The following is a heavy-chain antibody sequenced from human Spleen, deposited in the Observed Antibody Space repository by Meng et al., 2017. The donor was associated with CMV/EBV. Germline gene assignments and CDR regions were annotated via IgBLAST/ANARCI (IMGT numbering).Heavy chain of an antibody. CDR2: IDSTSNYI. V-gene: IGHV3-21*01. J-gene: IGHJ6*02. CDR3: ARGGVVPAAPDV. Sequence: GGSLRLSCAASGFTFSSYYMNWVRQAPGKGLEWVSYIDSTSNYIYYADSVKGRFTISRDNAKKSLNLQMNSLRAEDTAVYYCARGGVVPAAPDVWGQGTTVTVSS. D-gene: IGHD2-2*01. CDR1: GFTFSSYY.